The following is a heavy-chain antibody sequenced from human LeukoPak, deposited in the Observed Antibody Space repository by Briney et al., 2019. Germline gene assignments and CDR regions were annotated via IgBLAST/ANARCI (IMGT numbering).Heavy chain of an antibody. CDR3: VRDYDYGGNEADY. CDR2: VWYDGSNK. D-gene: IGHD4-23*01. CDR1: GFTFSSYN. J-gene: IGHJ4*02. V-gene: IGHV3-33*01. Sequence: SGGSLRLSCAASGFTFSSYNIHWVRQAPGKGLEWVAVVWYDGSNKYYSDSVKGRLTISRDNSKNTLYLQMNSLRDEDTAVYYCVRDYDYGGNEADYWGQGTLVTVSS.